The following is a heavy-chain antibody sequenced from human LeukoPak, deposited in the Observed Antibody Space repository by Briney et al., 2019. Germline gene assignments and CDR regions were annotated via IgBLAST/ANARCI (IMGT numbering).Heavy chain of an antibody. V-gene: IGHV3-9*01. CDR2: ISWDSDYK. CDR1: GSTFDDCA. CDR3: AKGRGFEDYYYYGMDV. D-gene: IGHD3-10*01. J-gene: IGHJ6*02. Sequence: PGGSLRLSCAASGSTFDDCAMHWVRHVPGKGLEWVSGISWDSDYKGYADSVKGRFTISRDNTKNSLYLQMNSLRVEDTALYFCAKGRGFEDYYYYGMDVWGQGTTVTVSS.